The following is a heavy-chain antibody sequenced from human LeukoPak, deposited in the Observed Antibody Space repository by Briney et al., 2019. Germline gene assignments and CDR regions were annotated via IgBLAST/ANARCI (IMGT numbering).Heavy chain of an antibody. V-gene: IGHV3-48*04. J-gene: IGHJ4*02. Sequence: SCKASGGTFSSYSMNWVRQAPGKGLEWVSYISTSGNTIDYADSVKGRFTISRDNAKNSLYLQMNSLRAEDTAVYYCARCRGYSYGYEDYWGQGTLVTVSS. D-gene: IGHD5-18*01. CDR2: ISTSGNTI. CDR1: GGTFSSYS. CDR3: ARCRGYSYGYEDY.